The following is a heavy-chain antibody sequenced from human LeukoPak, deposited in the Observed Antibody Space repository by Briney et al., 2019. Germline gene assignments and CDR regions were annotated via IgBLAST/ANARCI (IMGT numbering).Heavy chain of an antibody. V-gene: IGHV3-30-3*01. CDR3: ARDPNSSNRGFFVY. CDR2: ISYDGSNK. CDR1: GFTFSSYA. Sequence: PGRSLRLSCAASGFTFSSYAMHWVRQAPGKGLEWVAVISYDGSNKYYADSVKGRFTISRDNSKNTLYLQMNSLRAEDTAVYYCARDPNSSNRGFFVYWGQGTLVTVSS. D-gene: IGHD6-13*01. J-gene: IGHJ4*02.